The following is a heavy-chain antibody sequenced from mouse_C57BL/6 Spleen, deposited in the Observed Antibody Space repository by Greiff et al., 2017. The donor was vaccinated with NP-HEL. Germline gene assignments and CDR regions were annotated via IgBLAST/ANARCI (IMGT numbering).Heavy chain of an antibody. Sequence: VKQSCKASGYTFTSYWMQWVKQRPGQGLEWIGEIDPSDSYTTYNQKFKGKATLTVDTSSSTAYMQLSSLTSEDSAVYYCARRGGLRPYYFDYWGQCTTLTVSS. J-gene: IGHJ2*01. D-gene: IGHD2-2*01. CDR2: IDPSDSYT. CDR3: ARRGGLRPYYFDY. CDR1: GYTFTSYW. V-gene: IGHV1-50*01.